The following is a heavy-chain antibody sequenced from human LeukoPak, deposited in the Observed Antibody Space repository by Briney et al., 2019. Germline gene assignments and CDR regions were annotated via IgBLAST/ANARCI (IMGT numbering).Heavy chain of an antibody. CDR3: ARGGYGDYVAEGDY. CDR2: INPGGSST. Sequence: ASVKVSCKASGYTLTSYNIHWVRQAPGQGLEWMGMINPGGSSTTYAQKFQDRVTMTRDTSTSTVYMELSSLRSEDTAVYYCARGGYGDYVAEGDYWGQGTLVTVSS. J-gene: IGHJ4*02. D-gene: IGHD4-17*01. V-gene: IGHV1-46*01. CDR1: GYTLTSYN.